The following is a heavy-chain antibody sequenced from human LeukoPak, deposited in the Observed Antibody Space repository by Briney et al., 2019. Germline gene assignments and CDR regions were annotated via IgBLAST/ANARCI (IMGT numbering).Heavy chain of an antibody. J-gene: IGHJ4*02. CDR3: ARVYQPRYYYDSSGYYDY. D-gene: IGHD3-22*01. Sequence: ASVKVSCKASGYTFTGYYMHWVRQAPGQGLEWMGWINPNSGGTNYAQKFQGRVTMTRDTSISTAYMGLSRLRSDDTAVYYCARVYQPRYYYDSSGYYDYWGQGTLVTVSS. CDR1: GYTFTGYY. CDR2: INPNSGGT. V-gene: IGHV1-2*02.